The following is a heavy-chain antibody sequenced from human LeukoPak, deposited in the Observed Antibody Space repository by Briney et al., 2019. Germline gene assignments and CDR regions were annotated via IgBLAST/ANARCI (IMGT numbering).Heavy chain of an antibody. Sequence: GGSMRLSCAASGFTFSSYVMNLVRQAPGKGLEWVSAISGSGGSTYYADSVKGRLTISRDNSKNTLYLQMNSLRAEDTAVYYCAKGLPGSGYYYFDYWGQGTLVTVSS. CDR2: ISGSGGST. CDR1: GFTFSSYV. V-gene: IGHV3-23*01. CDR3: AKGLPGSGYYYFDY. J-gene: IGHJ4*02. D-gene: IGHD3-3*01.